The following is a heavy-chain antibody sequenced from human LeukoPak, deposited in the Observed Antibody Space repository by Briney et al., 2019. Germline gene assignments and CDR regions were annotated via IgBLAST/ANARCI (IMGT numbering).Heavy chain of an antibody. Sequence: SETLSLTCTVSGGSISSSSYYWGWIRQPPGKGLEWIGSTYYSGSTYYNPSLKSRVTISVDTSKNQFSLKLSSVTAADTAVHYCASLCSGGSCYLESGWFDPWGQGTLVTVSS. CDR3: ASLCSGGSCYLESGWFDP. CDR1: GGSISSSSYY. J-gene: IGHJ5*02. V-gene: IGHV4-39*01. D-gene: IGHD2-15*01. CDR2: TYYSGST.